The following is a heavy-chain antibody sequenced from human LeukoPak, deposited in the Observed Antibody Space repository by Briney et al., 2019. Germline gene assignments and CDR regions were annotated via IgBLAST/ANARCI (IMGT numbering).Heavy chain of an antibody. J-gene: IGHJ4*02. CDR1: GYTFTSYG. CDR2: ISAYNGNT. Sequence: GASVKVSCKATGYTFTSYGISWVRQAPGQGLEWMGWISAYNGNTNYAQKLQGRVTMTTDTSTSTAYMELRSLRSDDTAVYYSARDPPADGSTEFDFWGQGTLVTVSS. CDR3: ARDPPADGSTEFDF. D-gene: IGHD6-13*01. V-gene: IGHV1-18*01.